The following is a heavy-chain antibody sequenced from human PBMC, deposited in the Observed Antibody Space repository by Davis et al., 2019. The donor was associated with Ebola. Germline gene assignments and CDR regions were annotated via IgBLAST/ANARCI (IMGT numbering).Heavy chain of an antibody. Sequence: PGGSLRLSCAASGLSFRSYSMNWVRQAPGKGLEWVSSISSSSSYIYYADSVKGRFTISRDNAKNSLYLQMNSLRAEDTAVYYCARDQWIQLWPLSRGRGNFDYWGQGTLVTVSS. CDR2: ISSSSSYI. J-gene: IGHJ4*02. D-gene: IGHD5-18*01. CDR1: GLSFRSYS. V-gene: IGHV3-21*01. CDR3: ARDQWIQLWPLSRGRGNFDY.